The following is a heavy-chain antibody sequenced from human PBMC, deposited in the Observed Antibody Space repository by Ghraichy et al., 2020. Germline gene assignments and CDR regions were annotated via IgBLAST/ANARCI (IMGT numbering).Heavy chain of an antibody. D-gene: IGHD6-6*01. CDR1: GGSISSSSYY. Sequence: SETLSLTCTVSGGSISSSSYYWGWIRQPPGKGLEWIGSIYYSGSTYYNPSLKSRVTISVDTSKNQFSLKLSSVTAADTAVYYCARHVGQDEVAARLDRWYLEYWGQGTLVTVSS. CDR3: ARHVGQDEVAARLDRWYLEY. V-gene: IGHV4-39*01. CDR2: IYYSGST. J-gene: IGHJ4*02.